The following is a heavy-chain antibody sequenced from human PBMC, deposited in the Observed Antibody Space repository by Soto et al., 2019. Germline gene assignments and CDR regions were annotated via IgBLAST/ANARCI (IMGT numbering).Heavy chain of an antibody. Sequence: QVQLQESGPGLVKPSQTLSLTCTVSGGSISSGGYYWSWIRQHPGKGLEWIGYIYYSGSTYYNPSLKSRVTISVDTSKNQFSLKLSSVTAADTAVYYCARDRWGGSSTHRRNYYFDYWGQGTLVTVSS. CDR2: IYYSGST. D-gene: IGHD6-13*01. J-gene: IGHJ4*02. CDR1: GGSISSGGYY. CDR3: ARDRWGGSSTHRRNYYFDY. V-gene: IGHV4-31*03.